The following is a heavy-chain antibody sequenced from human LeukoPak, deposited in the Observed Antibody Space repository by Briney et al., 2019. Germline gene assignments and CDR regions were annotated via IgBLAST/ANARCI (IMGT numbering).Heavy chain of an antibody. CDR3: ARLRPPRY. CDR1: GGSFSGYY. J-gene: IGHJ4*02. Sequence: PSETLSRTCAVYGGSFSGYYWSWIRQPPGKGLEWIGEINHSGSTNYNPSLKSRVTISVDTSKNQFSLKLSSVTAADTAVFYCARLRPPRYWGQGTLVTVSS. D-gene: IGHD6-6*01. V-gene: IGHV4-34*01. CDR2: INHSGST.